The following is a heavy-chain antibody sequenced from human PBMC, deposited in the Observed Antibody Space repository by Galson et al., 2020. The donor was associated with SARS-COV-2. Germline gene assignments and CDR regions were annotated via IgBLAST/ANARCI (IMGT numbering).Heavy chain of an antibody. CDR1: GFTFSSYA. CDR3: AKDKYCSGGSCHYYYFDL. J-gene: IGHJ2*01. Sequence: RGSLRLSCAASGFTFSSYAMNWVRQAPGKGLEWVSAISGSGGSTFYADSVKGRFTISRDNSKNTLYLQMNSLRAEDTAVYYCAKDKYCSGGSCHYYYFDLWGRGTLVTVSS. D-gene: IGHD2-15*01. V-gene: IGHV3-23*01. CDR2: ISGSGGST.